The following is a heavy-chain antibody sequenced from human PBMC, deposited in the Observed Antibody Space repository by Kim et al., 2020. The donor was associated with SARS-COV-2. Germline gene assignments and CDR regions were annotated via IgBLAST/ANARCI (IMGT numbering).Heavy chain of an antibody. D-gene: IGHD3-3*01. Sequence: ASVKVSCKASGYSFYSYAIHWVRQAPGQRLEWMGWINADNGNTKYSQKFQGRVTITRDTSASTAYMERSSLTSEDTAIYYCARGMPAANYDLWSGYPRNWFNPWGQGTLVTVSS. CDR3: ARGMPAANYDLWSGYPRNWFNP. CDR2: INADNGNT. V-gene: IGHV1-3*01. CDR1: GYSFYSYA. J-gene: IGHJ5*02.